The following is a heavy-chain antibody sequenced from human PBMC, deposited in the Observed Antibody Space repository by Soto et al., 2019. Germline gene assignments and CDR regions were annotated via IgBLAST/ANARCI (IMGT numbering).Heavy chain of an antibody. V-gene: IGHV4-61*01. J-gene: IGHJ4*02. Sequence: QVQLQESGPGLVQPSETLSLTCTVSGGSVSSDNYYWSWIRQPPGKGLEWIGYIYYSGTTDYSPSPKSRVTISVDTSKNQFSLSLRSVTAADTAVYYCARVRRVYYFVYWGQGTLVTVSS. CDR3: ARVRRVYYFVY. CDR2: IYYSGTT. CDR1: GGSVSSDNYY.